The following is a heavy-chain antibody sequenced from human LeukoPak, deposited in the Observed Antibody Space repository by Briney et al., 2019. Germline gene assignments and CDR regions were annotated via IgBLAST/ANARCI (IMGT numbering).Heavy chain of an antibody. V-gene: IGHV3-64*01. J-gene: IGHJ4*02. CDR3: ARDYADDCSSTSCFGPWDY. D-gene: IGHD2-2*01. CDR1: GFNFSSYA. CDR2: ITSNGGST. Sequence: GGSQRLSCAASGFNFSSYAMHWVRQAPGKGLEYVSAITSNGGSTYHANSVEGRFAISRDNSKNTLYLQMGSLRADDMAVYYCARDYADDCSSTSCFGPWDYWGQGSLVTVSS.